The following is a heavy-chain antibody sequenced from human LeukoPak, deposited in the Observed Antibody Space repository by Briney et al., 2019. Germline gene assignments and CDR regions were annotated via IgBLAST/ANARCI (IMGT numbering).Heavy chain of an antibody. Sequence: ASVKVSCKASGYTFTSYYIHWVRQAPGQGLEWMGIINPNHGTTTYAQKLQGRVTMTRDTSTSTVYMELSSLRSEDTALYYCARGDVLDRSVYNWFDPWGQGTLVIVSS. CDR1: GYTFTSYY. CDR3: ARGDVLDRSVYNWFDP. D-gene: IGHD3-22*01. CDR2: INPNHGTT. V-gene: IGHV1-46*01. J-gene: IGHJ5*02.